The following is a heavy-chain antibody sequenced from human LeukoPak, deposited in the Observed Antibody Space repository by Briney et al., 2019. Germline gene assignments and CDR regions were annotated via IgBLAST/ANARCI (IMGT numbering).Heavy chain of an antibody. CDR3: ARDRGQWLVLDAFDI. CDR2: IWYDGSNK. D-gene: IGHD6-19*01. V-gene: IGHV3-33*01. J-gene: IGHJ3*02. CDR1: GFTLSSYG. Sequence: GGSLRLSCAASGFTLSSYGMHWVRQAPGKGLEWVAVIWYDGSNKYYADSVKGRFTISRDNSKNTLYLQMNSLRAEDTAVYYCARDRGQWLVLDAFDIWGQGTMVTVSS.